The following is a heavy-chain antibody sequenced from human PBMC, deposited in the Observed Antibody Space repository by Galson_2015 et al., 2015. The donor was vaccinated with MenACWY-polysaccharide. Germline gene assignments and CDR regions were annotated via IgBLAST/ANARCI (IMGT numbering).Heavy chain of an antibody. CDR2: IYASGTT. D-gene: IGHD5-24*01. J-gene: IGHJ4*02. CDR1: GDSISSDYSH. Sequence: TLSLTCSVSGDSISSDYSHWAWIRQPAGKGLEWIGRIYASGTTSYNPSLKSRVTMSRDTSKNQFSLNLSSVTAADTAVYYCARAPRDGYGHFDNWGQGTLFTVSS. V-gene: IGHV4-61*02. CDR3: ARAPRDGYGHFDN.